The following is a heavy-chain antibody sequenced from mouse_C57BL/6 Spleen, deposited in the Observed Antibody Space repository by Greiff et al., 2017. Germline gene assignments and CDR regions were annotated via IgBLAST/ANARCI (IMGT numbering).Heavy chain of an antibody. CDR1: GYTFTSYW. Sequence: VQLQQPGAELVRPGSSVKLSCKASGYTFTSYWMDWVKQRPGQGLEWIGNIYPSDSETHYNPKFKDKATLTVDKSSSTAYMQLSSLTSEDSAVYYCARGFMGYDAMDYWGQGTSVTVSS. CDR3: ARGFMGYDAMDY. J-gene: IGHJ4*01. D-gene: IGHD1-1*01. CDR2: IYPSDSET. V-gene: IGHV1-61*01.